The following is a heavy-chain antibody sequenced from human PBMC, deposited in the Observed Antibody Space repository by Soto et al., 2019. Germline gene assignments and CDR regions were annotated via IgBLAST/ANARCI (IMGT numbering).Heavy chain of an antibody. CDR1: GFTFSSYA. Sequence: EVQLLESGGALVQPGGSLRLSCAASGFTFSSYAMTWVRQAPGKGLEWVSVISDSGGSTFYADSVKGRFTISRDNSKNTLYLQMNSLRAEDTAVYYCAKGNTASCYSAIDHWGQGTLVTVSS. J-gene: IGHJ4*02. D-gene: IGHD2-15*01. CDR2: ISDSGGST. V-gene: IGHV3-23*01. CDR3: AKGNTASCYSAIDH.